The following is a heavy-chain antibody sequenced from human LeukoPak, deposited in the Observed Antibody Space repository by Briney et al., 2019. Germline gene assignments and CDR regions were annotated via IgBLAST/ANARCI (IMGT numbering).Heavy chain of an antibody. CDR3: ARGAKRAAAPPHY. CDR2: IYYTGST. CDR1: GSSITSVSHY. D-gene: IGHD6-13*01. J-gene: IGHJ4*02. V-gene: IGHV4-39*01. Sequence: PSETLSLTCTISGSSITSVSHYWGWIRQPPGKGLEWIGDIYYTGSTYYSPSLRSRVTMSVHTSENQFSLRLNSVTAVDTAVYYCARGAKRAAAPPHYWGQGTLVTVSS.